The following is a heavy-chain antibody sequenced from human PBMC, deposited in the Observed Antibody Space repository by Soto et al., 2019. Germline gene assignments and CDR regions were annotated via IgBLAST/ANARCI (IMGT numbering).Heavy chain of an antibody. CDR2: ISGSGGST. CDR1: GFTFSSYA. CDR3: ATSPRISADYPDGMDV. D-gene: IGHD4-17*01. V-gene: IGHV3-23*01. J-gene: IGHJ6*02. Sequence: QPGGSLRLSCAASGFTFSSYAMSWVRQAPGKGLEWVSAISGSGGSTYYADSVKGRFTISRDNSKNTLYLQMNSLRAEDTAVYYCATSPRISADYPDGMDVWGQGTTVTVSS.